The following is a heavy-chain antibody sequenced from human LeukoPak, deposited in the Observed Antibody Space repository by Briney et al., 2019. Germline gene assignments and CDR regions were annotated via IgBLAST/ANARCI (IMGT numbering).Heavy chain of an antibody. CDR1: GGSISSSCYY. J-gene: IGHJ6*03. V-gene: IGHV4-39*07. D-gene: IGHD5-18*01. CDR2: IYYSGST. CDR3: ARVRAAMATFASYYYYMDV. Sequence: SETLSLTCTVSGGSISSSCYYWGWIRQPPGKGLEWIGSIYYSGSTNYNPSLKSRVTISVDTSKNQFSLKLSSVTAADTAVYYCARVRAAMATFASYYYYMDVWGKGTTVTVSS.